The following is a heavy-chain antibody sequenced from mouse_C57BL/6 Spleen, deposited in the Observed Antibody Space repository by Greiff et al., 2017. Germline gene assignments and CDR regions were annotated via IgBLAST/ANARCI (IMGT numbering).Heavy chain of an antibody. CDR1: GFTFSSYA. D-gene: IGHD2-5*01. Sequence: EVQLQQSGGGLVKPGGSLKLSCAASGFTFSSYAMSWVRQTPEKRLEWVATISDGGSYTYYPDNVKGRFTISRDNAKNNLYLQMSHLKSEDTAMYYCARDGSNSYAMDYWGQGTSVTVSS. CDR2: ISDGGSYT. CDR3: ARDGSNSYAMDY. V-gene: IGHV5-4*01. J-gene: IGHJ4*01.